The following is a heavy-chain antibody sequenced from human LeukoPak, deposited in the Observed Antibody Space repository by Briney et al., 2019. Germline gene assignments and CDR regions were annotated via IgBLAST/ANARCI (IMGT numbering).Heavy chain of an antibody. CDR2: INPNSGGT. CDR3: ARDRPSVHSSGYDPADYYFDY. CDR1: GYTFTGYY. Sequence: GASVKVSCTAPGYTFTGYYMHWVRQAPGQGLEWMGWINPNSGGTNYAQKFQGRVTMTRDTSISTAYMELSRLRSDDTAVYYCARDRPSVHSSGYDPADYYFDYWGQGTLVTVSS. D-gene: IGHD3-22*01. V-gene: IGHV1-2*02. J-gene: IGHJ4*02.